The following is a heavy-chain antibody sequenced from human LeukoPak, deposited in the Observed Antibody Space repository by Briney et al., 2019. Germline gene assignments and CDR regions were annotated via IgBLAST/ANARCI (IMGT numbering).Heavy chain of an antibody. J-gene: IGHJ3*02. D-gene: IGHD2-15*01. CDR3: ARDGPPLYCSGGSCYSRRAFDI. CDR1: GYTFTSYD. CDR2: INPSGGST. Sequence: ASVKVSCKASGYTFTSYDINWVRQAPGQGLEWMGIINPSGGSTSYAQKFQGRVTMTRDMSTSTVYMELSSLRSEDTAVYYCARDGPPLYCSGGSCYSRRAFDIWGQGTMVTVSS. V-gene: IGHV1-46*01.